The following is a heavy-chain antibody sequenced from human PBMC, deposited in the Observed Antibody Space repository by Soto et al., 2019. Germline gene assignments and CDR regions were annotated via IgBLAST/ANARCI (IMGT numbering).Heavy chain of an antibody. D-gene: IGHD5-12*01. Sequence: GGSLRLSCAASGFVFSTYRMHWVRQAPGKGLVWVSRIYTDGTTTNYADSVKGRFTVSRDDAKNTLFLQMNSLRAEDRAVFYWERDYGSSAYDWIFASGGKGPLVTVPS. CDR2: IYTDGTTT. CDR1: GFVFSTYR. V-gene: IGHV3-74*01. J-gene: IGHJ1*01. CDR3: ERDYGSSAYDWIFAS.